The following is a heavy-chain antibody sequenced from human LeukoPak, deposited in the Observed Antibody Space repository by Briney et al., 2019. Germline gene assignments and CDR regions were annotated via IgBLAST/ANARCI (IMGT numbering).Heavy chain of an antibody. J-gene: IGHJ6*02. CDR2: IYHNGNT. Sequence: SETLSLTCTVSGFSISSGYYWGWIRQPPGKGLEWIGTIYHNGNTCYNPSLKSRVTISVDTSKNHFSLKLTSVTAADTAVYYCARDEVVAATGESYYYYGMHVWGQGTTVTVSS. V-gene: IGHV4-38-2*02. CDR3: ARDEVVAATGESYYYYGMHV. CDR1: GFSISSGYY. D-gene: IGHD2-15*01.